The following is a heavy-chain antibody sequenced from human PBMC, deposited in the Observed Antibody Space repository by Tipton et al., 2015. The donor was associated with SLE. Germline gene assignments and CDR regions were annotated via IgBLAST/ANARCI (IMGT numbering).Heavy chain of an antibody. CDR3: ARDGGVGATRGAFDI. V-gene: IGHV4-59*01. J-gene: IGHJ3*02. CDR1: GGSISSYY. CDR2: IYYSGST. D-gene: IGHD1-26*01. Sequence: TLSLTCTVSGGSISSYYWSWIRQPPGKGLEWIGYIYYSGSTNYNPSLKSRVTISVDTSKNQFSLKLSSVTAADTAVYYCARDGGVGATRGAFDIWGQGTIVTVSS.